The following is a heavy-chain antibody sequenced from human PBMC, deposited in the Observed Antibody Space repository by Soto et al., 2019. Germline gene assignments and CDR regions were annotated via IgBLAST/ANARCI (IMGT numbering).Heavy chain of an antibody. J-gene: IGHJ5*02. Sequence: QLLLQESGPGLVKPSETLSLTCTVSGGSILDSTYYWAWIRQSPGKGLEWIGTIFYRGGTFYTPSLKSRVTMSVDTPNNQFSLQLSSLTAADTAVYYCARQASGYYYGWFDPWGQGTLVTVSS. CDR1: GGSILDSTYY. CDR3: ARQASGYYYGWFDP. V-gene: IGHV4-39*01. CDR2: IFYRGGT. D-gene: IGHD3-22*01.